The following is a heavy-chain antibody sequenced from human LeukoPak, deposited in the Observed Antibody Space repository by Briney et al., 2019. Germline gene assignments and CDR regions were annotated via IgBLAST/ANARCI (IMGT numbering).Heavy chain of an antibody. J-gene: IGHJ5*02. Sequence: SETLSLTCTVSGGSISSYYWSWIRQPPGKGLEWIGYIYYSGSTNYNPSLKSRVTISVDTSKNQFSLKLSSVTAADTAAYYCARGRRGRYCSGGSCYPLYNWFDPWGQGTLVTVSS. CDR3: ARGRRGRYCSGGSCYPLYNWFDP. D-gene: IGHD2-15*01. V-gene: IGHV4-59*01. CDR1: GGSISSYY. CDR2: IYYSGST.